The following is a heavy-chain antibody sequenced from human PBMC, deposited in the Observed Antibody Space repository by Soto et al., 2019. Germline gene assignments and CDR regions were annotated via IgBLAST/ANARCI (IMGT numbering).Heavy chain of an antibody. CDR3: FGGNGGPQ. V-gene: IGHV3-7*03. Sequence: AGGSLRLSCATSDSTFRNYWMNWVRQAPGKGLEWVANIKPDGSAANYVDSVKGRFTISRDNVRNSVSLQMNSLRVEDTAVYFCFGGNGGPQWGQGTLVTVSS. CDR1: DSTFRNYW. D-gene: IGHD3-16*01. J-gene: IGHJ4*02. CDR2: IKPDGSAA.